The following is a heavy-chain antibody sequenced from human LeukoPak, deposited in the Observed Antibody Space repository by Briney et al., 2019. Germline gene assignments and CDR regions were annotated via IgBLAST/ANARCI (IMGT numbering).Heavy chain of an antibody. Sequence: GASVKVSCKASWYPFTSYGITWVRQAPGQGPEWMGWISAYTGNTNYAQKFQGRVSMTTGTSTTTAYMELRSLRSDDTAVYYCARSYSSSSNFDYWGQGTLVTVSS. V-gene: IGHV1-18*01. CDR2: ISAYTGNT. J-gene: IGHJ4*02. CDR1: WYPFTSYG. CDR3: ARSYSSSSNFDY. D-gene: IGHD6-6*01.